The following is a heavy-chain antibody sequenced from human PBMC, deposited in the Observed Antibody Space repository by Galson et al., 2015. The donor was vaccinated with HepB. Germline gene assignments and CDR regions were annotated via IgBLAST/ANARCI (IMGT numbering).Heavy chain of an antibody. V-gene: IGHV3-49*03. J-gene: IGHJ4*02. CDR2: IRRNTYGATT. D-gene: IGHD6-13*01. CDR3: AREAAGLGGYFDY. Sequence: SLRLSCASSGFTFGDYAVNWFRQAPGKGLEWIGSIRRNTYGATTEYAASLKGRFSISRDDSKNIAHLQMNSLQTEDTAVYFCAREAAGLGGYFDYWGRGTLVTVSS. CDR1: GFTFGDYA.